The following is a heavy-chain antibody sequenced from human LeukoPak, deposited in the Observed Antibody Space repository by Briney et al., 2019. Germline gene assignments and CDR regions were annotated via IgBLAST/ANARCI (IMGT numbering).Heavy chain of an antibody. D-gene: IGHD1-26*01. CDR2: INHSGST. Sequence: SETLSLTCAVYGGSFSGYYWSWIRQPPGKGLEWIGEINHSGSTNYNPSLKSRVTISVDTSKNQFSLKLSSVTAADKAVYYCARGRSGSPAYFDYWGQGTLVTVSS. CDR3: ARGRSGSPAYFDY. CDR1: GGSFSGYY. V-gene: IGHV4-34*01. J-gene: IGHJ4*02.